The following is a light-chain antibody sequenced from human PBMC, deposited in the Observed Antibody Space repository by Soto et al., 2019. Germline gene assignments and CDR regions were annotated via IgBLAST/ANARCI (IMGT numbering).Light chain of an antibody. CDR2: EVT. Sequence: QSVLTQPASVSGSPGQSITISCTGTSGDIVSYNRVSWYQQHPGKAPKLIIYEVTDRPSGVSNRFSGSQSGNTASLTISALQAEDEAEYYCSSYTNINTRACVFGTGTKVTVL. V-gene: IGLV2-14*01. J-gene: IGLJ1*01. CDR1: SGDIVSYNR. CDR3: SSYTNINTRACV.